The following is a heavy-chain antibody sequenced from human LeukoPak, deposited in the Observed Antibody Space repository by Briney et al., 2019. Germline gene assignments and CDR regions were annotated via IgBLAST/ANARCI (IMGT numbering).Heavy chain of an antibody. CDR2: ISSLSTYI. Sequence: GGSLRLSCAASGFTFSSYSMNWVRQAPGEGLEWVSSISSLSTYIYYADSVKGRFTISRDNAKNSLYLQMNSLRAEDTAVYYCARGPPQIVATRGGGYDYWGQGTLATVSS. CDR1: GFTFSSYS. CDR3: ARGPPQIVATRGGGYDY. J-gene: IGHJ4*02. D-gene: IGHD5-12*01. V-gene: IGHV3-21*01.